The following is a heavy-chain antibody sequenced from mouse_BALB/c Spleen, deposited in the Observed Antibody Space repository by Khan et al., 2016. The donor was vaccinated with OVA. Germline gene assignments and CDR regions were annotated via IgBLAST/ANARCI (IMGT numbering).Heavy chain of an antibody. CDR3: ARSSDRDAFAY. Sequence: EVQLQESGPSLVKPSQTLSLTCSVTGDSITSGYWCWIRKFPGNKLEYMGYILYSGSTYYNPSLKSRISITRHTSQNPYYLQLNSVTTEDTATCYWARSSDRDAFAYWGQGTLVTVSA. J-gene: IGHJ3*01. D-gene: IGHD2-14*01. V-gene: IGHV3-8*02. CDR1: GDSITSGY. CDR2: ILYSGST.